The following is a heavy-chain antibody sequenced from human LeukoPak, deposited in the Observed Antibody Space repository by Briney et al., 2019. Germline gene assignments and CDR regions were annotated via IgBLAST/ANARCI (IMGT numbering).Heavy chain of an antibody. CDR2: IYYSGST. CDR1: GGSISSSSDY. Sequence: SETLSLTCTVSGGSISSSSDYWGWVRQPPGKVLEWIGSIYYSGSTYYNPSLRSRVTISVDTSKNQFSLKLSSVTAADTAVYYCARSGGYCGSTTCHVKYFDLWGRGTLVTVSS. D-gene: IGHD2-2*01. J-gene: IGHJ2*01. V-gene: IGHV4-39*01. CDR3: ARSGGYCGSTTCHVKYFDL.